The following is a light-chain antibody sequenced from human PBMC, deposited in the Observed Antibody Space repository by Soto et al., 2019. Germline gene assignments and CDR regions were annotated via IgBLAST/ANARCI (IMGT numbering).Light chain of an antibody. Sequence: DIQMTQSPSSLSASVGDRVTITCRASQSIGAYLNWHQHKPGKAPKLLIYATSSLESGVPSRFSGGGSGTDFTLTLNNLQPEDFATYYCQQGHDPPLGFSFGGGTKVEIK. CDR1: QSIGAY. V-gene: IGKV1-39*01. CDR3: QQGHDPPLGFS. J-gene: IGKJ4*01. CDR2: ATS.